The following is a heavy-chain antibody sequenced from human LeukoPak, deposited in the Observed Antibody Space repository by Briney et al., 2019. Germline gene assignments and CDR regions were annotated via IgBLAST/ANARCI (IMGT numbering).Heavy chain of an antibody. D-gene: IGHD5-12*01. CDR2: ISGYNGNT. CDR3: ARAQRSGPLFYGIDV. CDR1: GYIFTSHG. J-gene: IGHJ6*02. V-gene: IGHV1-18*01. Sequence: ASVKVSCKASGYIFTSHGITWVRLAPAQGLEWMGWISGYNGNTNYPQKCQGRVTTTTDTSTSTAYMELRSLRSDDTAVYYCARAQRSGPLFYGIDVWGQGTTVTVSS.